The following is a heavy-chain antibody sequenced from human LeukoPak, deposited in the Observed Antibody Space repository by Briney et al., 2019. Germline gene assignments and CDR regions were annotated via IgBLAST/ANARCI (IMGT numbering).Heavy chain of an antibody. J-gene: IGHJ4*02. CDR1: GYSISSGYY. V-gene: IGHV4-38-2*02. D-gene: IGHD6-19*01. CDR2: IFHSGST. Sequence: PSETLSLTCAVSGYSISSGYYWGWIRQPPGKGLEWVGSIFHSGSTYYNPSLKSRVTISVGTSKNQFSLKLSSVTAADTAVYYCARDRGVAVAGPPGYWGQGTLVTVSS. CDR3: ARDRGVAVAGPPGY.